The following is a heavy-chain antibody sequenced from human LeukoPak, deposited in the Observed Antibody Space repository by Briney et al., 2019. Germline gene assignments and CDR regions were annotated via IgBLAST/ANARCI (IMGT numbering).Heavy chain of an antibody. Sequence: ASVTVSCTGSGYTFTSYDINWVRQAPGQGREWMGWMNPNSGNTGYAQKFQGRVTMTRNTSISTAYMELSSLRSEDTAVYYCARSMVRGAPNWFDPWGQGTLVTVSS. CDR3: ARSMVRGAPNWFDP. D-gene: IGHD3-10*01. J-gene: IGHJ5*02. CDR1: GYTFTSYD. CDR2: MNPNSGNT. V-gene: IGHV1-8*01.